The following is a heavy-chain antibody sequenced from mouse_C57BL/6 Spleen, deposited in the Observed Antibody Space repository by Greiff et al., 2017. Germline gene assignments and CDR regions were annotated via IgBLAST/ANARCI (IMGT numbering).Heavy chain of an antibody. V-gene: IGHV1-80*01. CDR1: GYAFSSYW. Sequence: QVQLKESGAELVKPGASVKISCTASGYAFSSYWMNWVKQRPGKGLEWIGLIYPGDGDTNYNGKFKGKATLTADKSSSTAYMQLISLNSEDSAGDFWARGAVVRDFDYWGQGTTLTVSS. D-gene: IGHD1-1*01. CDR2: IYPGDGDT. J-gene: IGHJ2*01. CDR3: ARGAVVRDFDY.